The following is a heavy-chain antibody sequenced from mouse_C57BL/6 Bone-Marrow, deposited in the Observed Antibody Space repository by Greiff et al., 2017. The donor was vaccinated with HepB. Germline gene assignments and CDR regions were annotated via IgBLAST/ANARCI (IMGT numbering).Heavy chain of an antibody. J-gene: IGHJ1*03. CDR2: IDPEDGDT. D-gene: IGHD1-1*01. Sequence: VQLQQSGAELVRPGASVKLSCTASGFNIKDYYMHWVKQRPEQGLEWIGRIDPEDGDTEYAPKFQGKATMTAETSSNPAYLQLSSLTSEDTAVYYCTTSPFYYGSSVWYVDVWGTGTTVTVSS. V-gene: IGHV14-1*01. CDR3: TTSPFYYGSSVWYVDV. CDR1: GFNIKDYY.